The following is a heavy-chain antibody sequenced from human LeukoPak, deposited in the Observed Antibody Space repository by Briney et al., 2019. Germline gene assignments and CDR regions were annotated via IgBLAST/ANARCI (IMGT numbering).Heavy chain of an antibody. CDR2: IYYSGST. CDR3: ARVSKNYSYAAFDI. Sequence: SETLSLTCTVSGGSISSGGYYWSWIRQHPGNGLEWIGYIYYSGSTYYNPSLKIRVTISVDTSKNQFSLKLSSVTAADTAVYNCARVSKNYSYAAFDIWGQGTMVTVSS. D-gene: IGHD5-18*01. J-gene: IGHJ3*02. V-gene: IGHV4-31*03. CDR1: GGSISSGGYY.